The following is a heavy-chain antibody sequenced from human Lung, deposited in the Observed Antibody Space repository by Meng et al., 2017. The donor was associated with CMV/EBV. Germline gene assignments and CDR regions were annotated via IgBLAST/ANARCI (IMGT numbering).Heavy chain of an antibody. CDR3: AKTVKLVVVAYFDD. CDR1: GFTFSSYA. D-gene: IGHD2-15*01. Sequence: GGSXRLXCAASGFTFSSYAMSWVRQAPGKGLEWVSAISGSGGSTYYADSVKGRFTISRDNSKNTLYLQMNSLRAEDTAVYYCAKTVKLVVVAYFDDWGQGXLVTVSS. CDR2: ISGSGGST. J-gene: IGHJ4*02. V-gene: IGHV3-23*01.